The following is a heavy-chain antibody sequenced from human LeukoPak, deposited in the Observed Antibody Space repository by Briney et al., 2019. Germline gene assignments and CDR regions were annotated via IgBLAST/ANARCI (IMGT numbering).Heavy chain of an antibody. CDR3: ARGSPNYDSSGYYSN. V-gene: IGHV1-46*01. J-gene: IGHJ4*02. CDR1: GYTFTSYY. D-gene: IGHD3-22*01. CDR2: INPSGGST. Sequence: ASVKVSCKASGYTFTSYYMHWVRQAPGQGLEWMGIINPSGGSTSYAQKFQGRVTMTRGTSTSTVYMELSSLRSEDTAVYYCARGSPNYDSSGYYSNWGQGTLVTVSS.